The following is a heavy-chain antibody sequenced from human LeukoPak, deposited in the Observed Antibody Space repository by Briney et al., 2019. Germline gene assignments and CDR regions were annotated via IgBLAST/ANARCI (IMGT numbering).Heavy chain of an antibody. Sequence: GGSLRLFCAASGFTFSSYWMHWVRQAPGKGLVWVSRINSDGSSTSYADSVKGRFTISRDNAKNTLYLQMNSLRAEDTAVYYCARYVPDCSGGSCSELDYWGQGTLVTVSS. V-gene: IGHV3-74*01. D-gene: IGHD2-15*01. CDR3: ARYVPDCSGGSCSELDY. CDR1: GFTFSSYW. J-gene: IGHJ4*02. CDR2: INSDGSST.